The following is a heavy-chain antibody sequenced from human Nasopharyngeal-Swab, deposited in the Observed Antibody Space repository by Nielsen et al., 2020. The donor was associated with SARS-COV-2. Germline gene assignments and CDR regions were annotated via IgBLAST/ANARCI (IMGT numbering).Heavy chain of an antibody. J-gene: IGHJ4*02. CDR1: GGSVSSSNW. CDR3: ARSQKGYYYDSSGYFY. V-gene: IGHV4-4*02. D-gene: IGHD3-22*01. Sequence: SETLSLTCAVSGGSVSSSNWWRWVRQPPRKGLEWIGEIYHSGSTNYNPSLKSRVTISVDTSKNQFSLKLSSVTAADTAVYYCARSQKGYYYDSSGYFYWGQGTLVTVSS. CDR2: IYHSGST.